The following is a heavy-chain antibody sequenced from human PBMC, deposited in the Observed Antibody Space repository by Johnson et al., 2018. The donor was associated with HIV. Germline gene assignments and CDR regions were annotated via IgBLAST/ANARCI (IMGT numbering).Heavy chain of an antibody. D-gene: IGHD2/OR15-2a*01. CDR3: AKDLFYDPHAFDI. V-gene: IGHV3-23*04. CDR2: ISGSGDNT. CDR1: GFTFSNAW. J-gene: IGHJ3*02. Sequence: VPLVESGGGLVKPGGSLRLSCAASGFTFSNAWMSWVRQAPGKGLEWVSTISGSGDNTYYADSVKGRFTISRDNSKNTLYLQMNSLRAEDTALYYCAKDLFYDPHAFDIWGQGTMVTVSS.